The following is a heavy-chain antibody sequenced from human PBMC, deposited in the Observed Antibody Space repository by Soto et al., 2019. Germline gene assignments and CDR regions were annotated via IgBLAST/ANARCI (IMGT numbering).Heavy chain of an antibody. D-gene: IGHD6-13*01. CDR2: IYHSGST. Sequence: SETLSLTCAVSGGSISSSNWWSWVRQPPGKGLEWIGEIYHSGSTNYNPSLKSRVTISVDKSKNQFSLKLSSVTAADTAVYYCARREIAAALGPVYWGQGTLVTVSS. J-gene: IGHJ4*02. CDR3: ARREIAAALGPVY. CDR1: GGSISSSNW. V-gene: IGHV4-4*02.